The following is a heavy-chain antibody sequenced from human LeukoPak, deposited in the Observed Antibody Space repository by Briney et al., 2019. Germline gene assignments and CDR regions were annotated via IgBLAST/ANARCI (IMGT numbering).Heavy chain of an antibody. CDR1: GGSFSGYY. CDR3: ARHVRGVAARLKNWFDP. Sequence: SETLSLTCAVYGGSFSGYYWSWIRQPPGKGLEWIGEINHSGSTNYNPSLKSRVTISVDTSKNQFSLKLSSVTAADTAVYYCARHVRGVAARLKNWFDPWGQGTLVTVSS. D-gene: IGHD6-6*01. J-gene: IGHJ5*02. V-gene: IGHV4-34*01. CDR2: INHSGST.